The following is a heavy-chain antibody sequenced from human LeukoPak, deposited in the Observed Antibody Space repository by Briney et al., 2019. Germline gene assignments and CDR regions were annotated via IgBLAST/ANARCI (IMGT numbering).Heavy chain of an antibody. D-gene: IGHD1-26*01. CDR2: ISGSHTYI. CDR1: EFTFSMYG. CDR3: ARDREWEVFDY. J-gene: IGHJ4*02. V-gene: IGHV3-21*01. Sequence: GGSLRLSCAASEFTFSMYGMNWVRQAPGKGLEWVSSISGSHTYIAYADSVKGRFTISRDNAKNSLYLQMNSLRADDTAVYYCARDREWEVFDYWGQGTLVTVSS.